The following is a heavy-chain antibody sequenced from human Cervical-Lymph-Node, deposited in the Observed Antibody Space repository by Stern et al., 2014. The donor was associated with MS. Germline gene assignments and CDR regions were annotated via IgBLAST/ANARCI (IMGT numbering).Heavy chain of an antibody. D-gene: IGHD6-25*01. CDR3: ARPAAARYFDY. J-gene: IGHJ4*02. CDR2: ISYDGIIQ. CDR1: GFTFGRHS. Sequence: VQLVESGGGVVQPGRSLRLSCATSGFTFGRHSMHWVRQVPGKGLEWVAIISYDGIIQLVADSVKGRFTISRDNSNNTLYLQMNSLRIEDTAMYYCARPAAARYFDYWGQGSQVTVSS. V-gene: IGHV3-30-3*01.